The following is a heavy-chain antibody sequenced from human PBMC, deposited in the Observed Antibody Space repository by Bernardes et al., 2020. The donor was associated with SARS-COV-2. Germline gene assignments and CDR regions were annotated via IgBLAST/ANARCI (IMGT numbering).Heavy chain of an antibody. CDR3: ARIYSTSSFDFDY. V-gene: IGHV3-7*01. CDR1: GFTFSTFW. CDR2: INQDGSET. J-gene: IGHJ4*02. Sequence: GGSLRLSCAASGFTFSTFWMTWVRQAPGKGLEWVANINQDGSETFYVDSVKGRFTISRDNAKNSLFMEMNTLRAEDTAVYYCARIYSTSSFDFDYWGQGILVTVSS. D-gene: IGHD6-6*01.